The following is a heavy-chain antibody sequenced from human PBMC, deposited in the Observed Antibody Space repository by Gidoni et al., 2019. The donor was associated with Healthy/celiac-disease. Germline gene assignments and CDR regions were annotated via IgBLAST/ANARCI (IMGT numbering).Heavy chain of an antibody. Sequence: QVQLVESGGGVVPPGRSLRLSCAAPGFTFRSSGMHWVRQAPGQGVAWVAVIWYDGSNKYYADSVKGRFTISRDNSKNTLYLQRNSLRAEDTAVYYCARAGFYGSGSYYRSPLYYFDYWGQGTLVTVSS. CDR2: IWYDGSNK. D-gene: IGHD3-10*01. CDR1: GFTFRSSG. CDR3: ARAGFYGSGSYYRSPLYYFDY. V-gene: IGHV3-33*01. J-gene: IGHJ4*02.